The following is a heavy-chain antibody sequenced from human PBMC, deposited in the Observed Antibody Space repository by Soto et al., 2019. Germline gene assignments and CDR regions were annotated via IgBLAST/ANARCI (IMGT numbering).Heavy chain of an antibody. CDR2: ISGSGGST. CDR3: AKDKKWYYDSSGYYPLDRYYGMDV. J-gene: IGHJ6*02. CDR1: GFTFSSYA. V-gene: IGHV3-23*01. D-gene: IGHD3-22*01. Sequence: GGSLRLSCAASGFTFSSYAMSWVRQAPGKGLKWVSAISGSGGSTYYADSVKGRFTISRDNSKNTLYLQMNSLRAEDTAVYYCAKDKKWYYDSSGYYPLDRYYGMDVWGQGTTVTVSS.